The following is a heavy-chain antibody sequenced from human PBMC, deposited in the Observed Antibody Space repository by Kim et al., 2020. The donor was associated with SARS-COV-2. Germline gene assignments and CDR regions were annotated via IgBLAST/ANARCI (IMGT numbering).Heavy chain of an antibody. V-gene: IGHV4-34*01. CDR3: ARGAGEGSGWYQAI. Sequence: SETLSLTCAVYGGSFSGYYWSWIRQPPGKGLEWIGEINHSGSTNYNPSLKSRVTISVDTSKNQFSLKLSSVTAADTAVYYCARGAGEGSGWYQAIWGQGTMVTVSS. J-gene: IGHJ3*02. CDR1: GGSFSGYY. CDR2: INHSGST. D-gene: IGHD6-19*01.